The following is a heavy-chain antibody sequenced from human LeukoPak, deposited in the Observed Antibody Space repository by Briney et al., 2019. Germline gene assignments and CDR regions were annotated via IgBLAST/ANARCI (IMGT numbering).Heavy chain of an antibody. V-gene: IGHV4-61*02. D-gene: IGHD1-1*01. CDR1: GGSISSGSYY. CDR3: ARELEPYYYYYHMDV. CDR2: IYTSGST. Sequence: ETSETLSLTCTVSGGSISSGSYYWSWIRQPAGKGLESIGRIYTSGSTNYNPSLKSRVTISVDTSKNQFSLKLSSVTAADTAVYYCARELEPYYYYYHMDVWGKGTTVTVSS. J-gene: IGHJ6*03.